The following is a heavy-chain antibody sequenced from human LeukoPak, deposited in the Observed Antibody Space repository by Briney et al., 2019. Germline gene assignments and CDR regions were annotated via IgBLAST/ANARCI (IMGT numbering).Heavy chain of an antibody. V-gene: IGHV3-23*01. Sequence: GGSLRLSCAASGFTFSSSAMSWVRQTPSKGLEWLSSITGDGVTTYYADSVKGRFTISRDNSKNTLYLQMNSLRGDDSAVYYCTRSFRGYDFYYFDYWGQGILVTVSS. J-gene: IGHJ4*02. CDR1: GFTFSSSA. D-gene: IGHD5-12*01. CDR2: ITGDGVTT. CDR3: TRSFRGYDFYYFDY.